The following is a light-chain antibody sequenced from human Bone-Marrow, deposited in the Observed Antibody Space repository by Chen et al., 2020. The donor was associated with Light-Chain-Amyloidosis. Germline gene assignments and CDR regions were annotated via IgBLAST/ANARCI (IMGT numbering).Light chain of an antibody. CDR3: SSYTITNTLV. Sequence: QSALTQPASVSGSPGQSITISCTGTSSDVGGDNHVSWYQQHPDKAPKLMIYEVTNRPSWGPDRCSGYKSDNTASLTISGLQTEDEADYFCSSYTITNTLVFGSGTRVTVL. CDR1: SSDVGGDNH. CDR2: EVT. J-gene: IGLJ1*01. V-gene: IGLV2-14*01.